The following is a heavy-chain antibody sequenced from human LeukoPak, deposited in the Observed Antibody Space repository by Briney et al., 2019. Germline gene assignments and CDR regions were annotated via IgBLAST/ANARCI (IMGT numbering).Heavy chain of an antibody. Sequence: GGSLRLSCAASVFTFSRYAMHWVRQAPGKGLEYVSAISSNGGSTYYANSVQGRFAISRDNSRNTLYLQMGTLRTEDMAVYYCARGIGITVVAAFDIWGQGTMVTVSS. J-gene: IGHJ3*02. CDR1: VFTFSRYA. CDR2: ISSNGGST. CDR3: ARGIGITVVAAFDI. D-gene: IGHD4-23*01. V-gene: IGHV3-64*01.